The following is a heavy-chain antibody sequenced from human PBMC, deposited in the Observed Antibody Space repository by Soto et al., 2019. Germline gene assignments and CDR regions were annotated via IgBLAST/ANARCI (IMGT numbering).Heavy chain of an antibody. CDR3: GGDSKGGFYDFWRCYYRY. V-gene: IGHV1-69*02. Sequence: QVQLVQSGAEVKKPGSSVKVSCKASGGTFSSYTISWVRQAPGQGLEWMGRIIPILGIANYAQKFQGRVTITGEKSTNKAHMGVRRLGSGGTGGFFWGGDSKGGFYDFWRCYYRYWGQGTPVPVPP. D-gene: IGHD3-3*01. CDR2: IIPILGIA. J-gene: IGHJ4*02. CDR1: GGTFSSYT.